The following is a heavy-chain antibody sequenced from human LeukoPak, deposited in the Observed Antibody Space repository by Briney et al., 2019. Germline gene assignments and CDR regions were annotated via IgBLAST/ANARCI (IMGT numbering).Heavy chain of an antibody. J-gene: IGHJ4*02. CDR1: GFTFNNYA. CDR2: ISAGGGST. V-gene: IGHV3-23*01. CDR3: AKVILSRTRGPFDY. D-gene: IGHD3/OR15-3a*01. Sequence: GGSLRLFCAASGFTFNNYAMNWVRQAPGKGLEWVSAISAGGGSTYYADSMKGRFTISRDNSKNTLWLQMNSLRVEDTAVYYCAKVILSRTRGPFDYWGQGPLVTVSS.